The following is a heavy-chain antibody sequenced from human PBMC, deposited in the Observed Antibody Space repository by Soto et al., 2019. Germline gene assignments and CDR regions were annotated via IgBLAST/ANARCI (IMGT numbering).Heavy chain of an antibody. V-gene: IGHV4-34*01. CDR2: INHSGST. CDR1: GGSFSGYY. D-gene: IGHD6-13*01. J-gene: IGHJ4*02. CDR3: ARGLIIAAPLDY. Sequence: SETLSLSCAVYGGSFSGYYWSWIRQPPGKGLEWIGEINHSGSTNYNPSLKSRVTISVDTSKNQFSLKLSSVTAADTAVYYCARGLIIAAPLDYRAQGTLDTGSS.